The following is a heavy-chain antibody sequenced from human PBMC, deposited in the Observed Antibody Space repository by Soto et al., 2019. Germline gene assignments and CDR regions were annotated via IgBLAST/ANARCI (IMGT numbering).Heavy chain of an antibody. CDR1: GGSFSGYY. Sequence: QVQLQQWGAGLVKTSESLSLTCAVYGGSFSGYYWSWIRQPPGKGLEWIGEINHSGSTNYNPSLKSRVTISVDTSKNQFSLKLSSVTAADTAVYYCARVPSGFDPWGQGTLVTASS. D-gene: IGHD6-6*01. CDR3: ARVPSGFDP. J-gene: IGHJ5*02. CDR2: INHSGST. V-gene: IGHV4-34*01.